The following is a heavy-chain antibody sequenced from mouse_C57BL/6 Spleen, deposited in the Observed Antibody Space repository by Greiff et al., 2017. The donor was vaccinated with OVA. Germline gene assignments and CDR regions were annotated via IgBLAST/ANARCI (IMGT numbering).Heavy chain of an antibody. CDR3: ARSGGRGVDY. J-gene: IGHJ2*01. CDR1: GYTFTSYT. Sequence: VQRVESGAELARPGASVKMSCKASGYTFTSYTMHWVKQRPGQGLEWIGYINPSSGYTKYNQKFKDKATLTADKSSSTAYMQLSSLTSEDSAVYYCARSGGRGVDYWGQGTTLTVSS. D-gene: IGHD3-1*01. V-gene: IGHV1-4*01. CDR2: INPSSGYT.